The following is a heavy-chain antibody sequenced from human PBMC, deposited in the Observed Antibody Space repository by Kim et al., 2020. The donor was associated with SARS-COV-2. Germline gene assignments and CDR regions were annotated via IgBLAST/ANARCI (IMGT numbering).Heavy chain of an antibody. CDR3: ARGRITGTRYYFDY. J-gene: IGHJ4*02. V-gene: IGHV4-34*01. Sequence: SETLSLTCAVYGGSFSGYYWSWIRQPPGKGLEWIGEINHSGSTNYNPSLKSRVTISVDTSKNQFSLKLSSVTAADTAVYYCARGRITGTRYYFDYWGQGT. CDR2: INHSGST. CDR1: GGSFSGYY. D-gene: IGHD1-20*01.